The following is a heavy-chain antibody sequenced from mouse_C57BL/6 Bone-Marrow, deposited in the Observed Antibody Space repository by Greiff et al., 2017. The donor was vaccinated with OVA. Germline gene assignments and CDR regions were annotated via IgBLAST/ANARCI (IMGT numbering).Heavy chain of an antibody. CDR1: GYTFTSYC. CDR2: IDPYSGGT. D-gene: IGHD3-1*01. CDR3: AGYDYYFDD. J-gene: IGHJ2*01. V-gene: IGHV1-72*01. Sequence: QVQLQQSGAELVKPGASVKLSCKASGYTFTSYCMDWVKQRPGRGLEWIGRIDPYSGGTKYNEKFKSKATLTADKPSSTAYMQLSSLTSEDSAVYYCAGYDYYFDDWGQGTTLTVSS.